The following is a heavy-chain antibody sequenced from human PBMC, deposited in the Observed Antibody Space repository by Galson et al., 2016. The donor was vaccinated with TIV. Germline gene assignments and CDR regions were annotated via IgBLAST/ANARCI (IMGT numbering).Heavy chain of an antibody. CDR3: ARGEMDYVNWFDA. CDR2: IYYGTTT. J-gene: IGHJ5*02. D-gene: IGHD4-17*01. V-gene: IGHV4-59*11. Sequence: ETLSLTCEVYGGSISSHYWSWFRQPPGKGLEWIGYIYYGTTTNYNPSLQSRVRISVDTSKNQFSMKLTSVTAADTAVYYCARGEMDYVNWFDAWGQGTLVTVSS. CDR1: GGSISSHY.